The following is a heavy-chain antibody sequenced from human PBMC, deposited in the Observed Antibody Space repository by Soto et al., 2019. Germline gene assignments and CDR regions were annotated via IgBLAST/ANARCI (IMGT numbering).Heavy chain of an antibody. V-gene: IGHV1-2*02. J-gene: IGHJ4*02. CDR1: GYTFTVYY. Sequence: QVQLVQSGAEVKKPGASVNVSCKASGYTFTVYYMHLVRQAPGQGLEWMGWINPKSGGTMYPQKFQGRVTMTWDTSISTAYMALTRLRSDDTAVYYCARDLAKGGGSAGFDYWGQGTLVNVSS. CDR2: INPKSGGT. D-gene: IGHD1-26*01. CDR3: ARDLAKGGGSAGFDY.